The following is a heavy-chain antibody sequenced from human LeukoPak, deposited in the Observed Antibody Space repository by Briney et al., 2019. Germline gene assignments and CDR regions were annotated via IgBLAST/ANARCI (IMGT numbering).Heavy chain of an antibody. Sequence: GGALRLSCAPSGFTLSSRCMHWVRQAPGKGLEWVAFSSHDGTNRYYADSMQVRFTISRDNSKNTLFLQMSSLEPEDTAVYYCAKGATVTGYYLDLWGQGTLVIISS. CDR3: AKGATVTGYYLDL. CDR1: GFTLSSRC. CDR2: SSHDGTNR. J-gene: IGHJ4*02. V-gene: IGHV3-30*18. D-gene: IGHD4-17*01.